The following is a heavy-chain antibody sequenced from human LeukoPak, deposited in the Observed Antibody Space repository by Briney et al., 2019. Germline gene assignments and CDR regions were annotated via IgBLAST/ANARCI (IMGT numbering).Heavy chain of an antibody. J-gene: IGHJ4*02. V-gene: IGHV3-7*01. CDR2: IKRDGSEK. CDR3: ASCGNYYGFLYYFEY. D-gene: IGHD1-26*01. Sequence: GGSLRLSCAASGFSFNTYWMTWVRQAPGKGLEWVANIKRDGSEKYYVDSVKGRFTISRDNAKNSLYLRMNSLRAEDTAVYYCASCGNYYGFLYYFEYWGQGTLVTVSS. CDR1: GFSFNTYW.